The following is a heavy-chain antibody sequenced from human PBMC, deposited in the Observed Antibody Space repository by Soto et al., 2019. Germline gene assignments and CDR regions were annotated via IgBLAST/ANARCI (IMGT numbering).Heavy chain of an antibody. J-gene: IGHJ4*02. V-gene: IGHV3-23*01. CDR2: ISGSGGST. Sequence: GGSLRHSGADSGFTFSGYAMSWVRQAPGKGLEWVSAISGSGGSTYYADSVKGRFTISRDNSKNTLYLQMNSLRAEDTAVYYCAKVDTAMVRVYYWGQGTLVTVSS. CDR1: GFTFSGYA. CDR3: AKVDTAMVRVYY. D-gene: IGHD5-18*01.